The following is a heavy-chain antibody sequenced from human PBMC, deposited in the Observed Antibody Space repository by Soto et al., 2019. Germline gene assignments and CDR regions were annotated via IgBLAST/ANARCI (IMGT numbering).Heavy chain of an antibody. Sequence: PGGSLRLSCAASGFTFSSAWMHWARQAPGKGLVWVSRITPDETTDYADSVRGRFTVSRDNAKNTLYLQMNNLGAEDTAMYYCATDYWGSLGTWGQGTLVTVSS. CDR3: ATDYWGSLGT. V-gene: IGHV3-74*01. D-gene: IGHD7-27*01. CDR1: GFTFSSAW. CDR2: ITPDETT. J-gene: IGHJ5*02.